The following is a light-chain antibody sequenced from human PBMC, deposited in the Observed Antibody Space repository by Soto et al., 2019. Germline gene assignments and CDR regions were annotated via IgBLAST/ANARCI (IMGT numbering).Light chain of an antibody. CDR1: SSDVGAYNY. Sequence: QSALTQPPSASGSPGQSVTISCTGTSSDVGAYNYVSWYQQHAGKAPKLVIYEVTKRPSGVPDRFSGSKSANTASLTVSGLQAEDEAYYYCSSFGSSNTWVFGGGTKLTVL. CDR3: SSFGSSNTWV. CDR2: EVT. J-gene: IGLJ3*02. V-gene: IGLV2-8*01.